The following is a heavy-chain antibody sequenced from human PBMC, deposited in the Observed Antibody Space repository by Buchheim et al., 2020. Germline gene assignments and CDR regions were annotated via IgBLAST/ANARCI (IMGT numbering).Heavy chain of an antibody. CDR3: ARDPPGGIAAQLDYYYYYMDV. D-gene: IGHD6-13*01. CDR1: GYTFTSYA. CDR2: INTNTGNP. J-gene: IGHJ6*03. V-gene: IGHV7-4-1*02. Sequence: QVQLVQSGSELKKPGASVKVSCKASGYTFTSYAMNWVRQAPGQGLDWMGWINTNTGNPTYAQGFTGRFVFSLDTSVSTAYLQISSLKAEDTAVYYCARDPPGGIAAQLDYYYYYMDVWGKGTT.